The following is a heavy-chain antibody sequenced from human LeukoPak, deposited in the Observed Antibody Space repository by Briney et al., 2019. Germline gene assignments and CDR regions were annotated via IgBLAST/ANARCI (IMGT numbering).Heavy chain of an antibody. CDR3: ANETPNGSMVRGVIRKPTDY. CDR2: ISYDGSNK. CDR1: GFTFSSYG. V-gene: IGHV3-30*18. Sequence: PGRSLRLSCAASGFTFSSYGMHWVRQAPGKGLEWVAVISYDGSNKHYADSVKGRFTISRDNSKNTLYLQMNSLRAEDTAVYYCANETPNGSMVRGVIRKPTDYWGQGTLVTVSS. J-gene: IGHJ4*02. D-gene: IGHD3-10*01.